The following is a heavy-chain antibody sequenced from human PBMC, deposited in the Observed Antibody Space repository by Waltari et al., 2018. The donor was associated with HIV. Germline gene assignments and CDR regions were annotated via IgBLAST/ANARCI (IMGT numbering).Heavy chain of an antibody. CDR1: GYPITGYF. V-gene: IGHV1-2*06. Sequence: QVQLVQSGAEVKKPGASVKVPCKASGYPITGYFLHWVRQAPGQGLEWMGRLNPSSGKTNYAQKFQGRVTMTSDTSINTAYMELSSLRSDDTAVYYCARDMGPFNNWGQGTLVTVSS. D-gene: IGHD3-16*01. CDR3: ARDMGPFNN. CDR2: LNPSSGKT. J-gene: IGHJ4*02.